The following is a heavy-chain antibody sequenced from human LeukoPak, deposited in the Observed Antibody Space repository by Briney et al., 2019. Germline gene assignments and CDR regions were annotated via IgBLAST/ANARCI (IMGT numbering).Heavy chain of an antibody. J-gene: IGHJ6*02. CDR3: ARDTRDYDILTGYFSYGMDV. Sequence: SETLSLTCAVYGGSFSAYYWSWIRQHPGKGLEWIGYIYYSGSTYYNPSLKSRVTISVDTSKNQFSLKLSSVTAADTAVYYCARDTRDYDILTGYFSYGMDVGGQGTTVTVSS. V-gene: IGHV4-31*11. D-gene: IGHD3-9*01. CDR1: GGSFSAYY. CDR2: IYYSGST.